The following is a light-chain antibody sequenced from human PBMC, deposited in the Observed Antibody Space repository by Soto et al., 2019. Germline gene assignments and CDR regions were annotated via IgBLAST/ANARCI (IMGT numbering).Light chain of an antibody. J-gene: IGKJ4*01. CDR2: ASS. V-gene: IGKV1-6*01. CDR3: LQDNKYPLT. CDR1: QDIRSD. Sequence: AIQMTQFPSSLSASVGDRVTITCRASQDIRSDLGWYQQRPGKAPKLLIYASSSLQSGVPSRFSGSGSGTDFTLIISSLQPEDFATYYCLQDNKYPLTFGGGTKVEIK.